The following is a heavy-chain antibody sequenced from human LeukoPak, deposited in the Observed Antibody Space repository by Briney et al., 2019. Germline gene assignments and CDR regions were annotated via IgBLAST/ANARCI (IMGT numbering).Heavy chain of an antibody. CDR2: IYYSGST. Sequence: SETLSLTCTVSGGSISSYYWSWIRQPPGKGLEWIGYIYYSGSTNYNPSLKSRVTISVDTSKNQFSLKLSSVTAADTAVYYCASYDSSDFFDYWGQGTLVTVSS. CDR3: ASYDSSDFFDY. D-gene: IGHD3-22*01. V-gene: IGHV4-59*01. J-gene: IGHJ4*02. CDR1: GGSISSYY.